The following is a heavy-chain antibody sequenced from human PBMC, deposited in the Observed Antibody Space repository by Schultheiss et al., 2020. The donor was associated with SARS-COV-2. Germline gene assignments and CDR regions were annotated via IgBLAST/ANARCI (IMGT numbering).Heavy chain of an antibody. Sequence: GGSLRLSCAASGFTFSSYEMNWVRQAPGKGLEWVAVIWYDGSNKYYADSVKGRFTISRDNAKNSLYLQMNSLRAEDTAVYYCASMNYGSGSNYYYGMDVWGQGTSVTVSS. CDR1: GFTFSSYE. CDR2: IWYDGSNK. J-gene: IGHJ6*02. CDR3: ASMNYGSGSNYYYGMDV. D-gene: IGHD3-10*01. V-gene: IGHV3-33*08.